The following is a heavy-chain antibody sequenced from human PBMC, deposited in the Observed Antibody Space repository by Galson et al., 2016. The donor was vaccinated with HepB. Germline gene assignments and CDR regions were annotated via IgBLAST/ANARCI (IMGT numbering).Heavy chain of an antibody. CDR3: ARVIGGTLDALDT. J-gene: IGHJ3*02. D-gene: IGHD2-21*01. CDR1: GFTFSRIA. V-gene: IGHV3-30*04. CDR2: VSYDGGSN. Sequence: SLRLSCAASGFTFSRIAMHWVRQAPGQGLKGVAGVSYDGGSNYYADSVKGRFTISRDNSKNTLYLQMNSLRAEDSAVYYCARVIGGTLDALDTWGQGTMVTVSS.